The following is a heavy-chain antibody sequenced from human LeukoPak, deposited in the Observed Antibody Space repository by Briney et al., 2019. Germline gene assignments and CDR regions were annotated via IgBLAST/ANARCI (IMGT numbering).Heavy chain of an antibody. CDR3: AKSYYYDKLAYY. J-gene: IGHJ4*02. CDR2: ISYDGSNK. CDR1: GFTFSSYA. V-gene: IGHV3-30*18. D-gene: IGHD3-22*01. Sequence: GGSLRLSCAASGFTFSSYAMSWVRQAPGKGLEWVAVISYDGSNKYYAGSVKGRFAISRDNSKNTLYLQMNSLRAEDTAVYYCAKSYYYDKLAYYWGQGTLVTVSS.